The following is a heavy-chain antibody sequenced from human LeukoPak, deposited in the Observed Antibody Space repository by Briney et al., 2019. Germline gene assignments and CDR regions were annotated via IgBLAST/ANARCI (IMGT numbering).Heavy chain of an antibody. D-gene: IGHD5-24*01. CDR3: ARATVEMATITFDY. V-gene: IGHV3-53*01. J-gene: IGHJ4*02. Sequence: GGSLRLSCAASGFTVSSNYMSWVRQAPGKGLKWVSVIYSGGSTYYADSVKGRFTISRDNSKNTLYLQMNSLRAEDTAVYYCARATVEMATITFDYWGQGTLVTVSS. CDR2: IYSGGST. CDR1: GFTVSSNY.